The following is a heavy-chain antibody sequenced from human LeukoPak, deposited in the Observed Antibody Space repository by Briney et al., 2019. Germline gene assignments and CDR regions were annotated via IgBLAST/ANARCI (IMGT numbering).Heavy chain of an antibody. CDR1: GFTFSSYA. CDR2: ISGSGGST. V-gene: IGHV3-23*01. J-gene: IGHJ4*02. D-gene: IGHD3-22*01. CDR3: AKDLPVSSGYYYFDC. Sequence: GGSLRLSCAASGFTFSSYAMSWVRQAPGKGLEWVSAISGSGGSTYYADSVKGRFTISIDNSKNTLYLQMNSLRAEDRAVYYCAKDLPVSSGYYYFDCWGQGTLVTVSS.